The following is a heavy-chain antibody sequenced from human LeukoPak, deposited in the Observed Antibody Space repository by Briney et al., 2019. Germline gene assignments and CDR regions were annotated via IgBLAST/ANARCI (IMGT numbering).Heavy chain of an antibody. J-gene: IGHJ6*02. CDR2: INPNSGGT. D-gene: IGHD3-9*01. Sequence: ASVKVSCKASGGTFSSYAISWVRQAPGQGLEWMGWINPNSGGTNYAQKFQGWVTMTRDTSISTAYMELSRLRSDDTAVYYCARDGNYDILTGPTDYYYYYGMDVWGQGTTVTVSS. CDR1: GGTFSSYA. CDR3: ARDGNYDILTGPTDYYYYYGMDV. V-gene: IGHV1-2*04.